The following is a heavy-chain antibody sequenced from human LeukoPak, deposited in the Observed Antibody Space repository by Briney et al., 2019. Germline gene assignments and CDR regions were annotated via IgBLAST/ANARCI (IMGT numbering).Heavy chain of an antibody. J-gene: IGHJ4*02. CDR2: INPNSGGT. CDR1: GYTFTGYY. V-gene: IGHV1-2*02. CDR3: ARVPDYYGSGSYEY. Sequence: ASVKVSCKASGYTFTGYYMHWVRQAPGQGLEWMGWINPNSGGTNYAQKFQGRVTMTRDTSISTAYMELSRLRSDDTAVYYCARVPDYYGSGSYEYWGQGTLVTVSS. D-gene: IGHD3-10*01.